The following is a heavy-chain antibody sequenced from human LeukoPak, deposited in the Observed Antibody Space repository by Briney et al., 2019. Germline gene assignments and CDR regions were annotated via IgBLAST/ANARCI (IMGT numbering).Heavy chain of an antibody. CDR1: GYTFTSYG. CDR3: ARDTDYGGYWYFDL. D-gene: IGHD4-23*01. CDR2: ISAYNGNT. V-gene: IGHV1-18*01. Sequence: ASVKVSCKASGYTFTSYGISWVRQAPGQGLEWMGWISAYNGNTNYAQKLQGRVTMTTDTSTSTAYMELRSLRSDDTAVFYCARDTDYGGYWYFDLWGRGTLVTVSS. J-gene: IGHJ2*01.